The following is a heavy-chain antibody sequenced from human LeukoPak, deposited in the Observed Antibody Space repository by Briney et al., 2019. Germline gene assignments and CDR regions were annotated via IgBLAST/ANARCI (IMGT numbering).Heavy chain of an antibody. D-gene: IGHD6-13*01. CDR3: ARRSIPAEGSFDP. Sequence: PSETLSLTCSVSGGSMNTADYYWVWIRQTPGKGLEWIGRISYSGSDYYNPSLRSRVTMSVDTSKNQFSPELRSLTAADTAVYYCARRSIPAEGSFDPWGQGTLVTVSS. CDR1: GGSMNTADYY. CDR2: ISYSGSD. J-gene: IGHJ5*02. V-gene: IGHV4-39*01.